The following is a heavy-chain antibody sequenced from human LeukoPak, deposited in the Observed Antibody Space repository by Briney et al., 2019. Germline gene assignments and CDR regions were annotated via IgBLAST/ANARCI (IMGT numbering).Heavy chain of an antibody. V-gene: IGHV4-34*01. Sequence: PSETLSLTCAVYGGSFSGYYWSWIRQPPGKGLEWIGEIDHSGSTNYNPSLKSRVTISVDTSKNQFSLKLSSVTAADTAVYYCARGLGSSSSPPNYYYYYYMDVWGKGTTVTVSS. J-gene: IGHJ6*03. CDR1: GGSFSGYY. D-gene: IGHD6-6*01. CDR2: IDHSGST. CDR3: ARGLGSSSSPPNYYYYYYMDV.